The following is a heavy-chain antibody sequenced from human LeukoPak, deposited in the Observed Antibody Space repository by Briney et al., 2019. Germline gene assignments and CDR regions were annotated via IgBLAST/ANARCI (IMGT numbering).Heavy chain of an antibody. CDR1: GYTFTGYD. CDR3: ARGQKRSTYYDFWSGYYPPLYFDY. D-gene: IGHD3-3*01. Sequence: ASVKVSCKASGYTFTGYDINWVRQATGQGLEWMGWMNPNSGNTGYAQKFQGRVTMTRNTSISTAYMELSSLRSEDTAVYYCARGQKRSTYYDFWSGYYPPLYFDYRGQGTLVTVSS. J-gene: IGHJ4*02. V-gene: IGHV1-8*01. CDR2: MNPNSGNT.